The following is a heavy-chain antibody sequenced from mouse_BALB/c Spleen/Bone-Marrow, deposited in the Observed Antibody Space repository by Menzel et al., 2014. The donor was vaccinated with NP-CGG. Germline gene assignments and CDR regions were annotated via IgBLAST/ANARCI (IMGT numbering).Heavy chain of an antibody. D-gene: IGHD4-1*01. CDR3: TRGGNWDDFDY. CDR2: ISSGSSTI. CDR1: GFTFSSFG. J-gene: IGHJ2*01. Sequence: EVKLEESGGGLVQPGGSRKLSCAASGFTFSSFGMHWVRQTPEKGLEWVAYISSGSSTIYYADTVKGRFTISRDNPKNTLFLQVTSLRSEDTAMYYCTRGGNWDDFDYWGQGTTLTVPS. V-gene: IGHV5-17*02.